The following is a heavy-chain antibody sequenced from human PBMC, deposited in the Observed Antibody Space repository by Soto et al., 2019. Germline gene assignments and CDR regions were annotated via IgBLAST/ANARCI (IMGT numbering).Heavy chain of an antibody. J-gene: IGHJ4*02. CDR2: INHSGST. V-gene: IGHV4-34*01. CDR3: ARGPYYYGSGTQPGGIPTFDY. CDR1: GGSFSGYY. Sequence: PSETLSLTCAVYGGSFSGYYWSWIRQPPGKGLEWIGEINHSGSTNYNPSLKSRVTISVDTSKNQFSLKLSSVTAADTAVYYYARGPYYYGSGTQPGGIPTFDYWGQGTLVTVSS. D-gene: IGHD3-10*01.